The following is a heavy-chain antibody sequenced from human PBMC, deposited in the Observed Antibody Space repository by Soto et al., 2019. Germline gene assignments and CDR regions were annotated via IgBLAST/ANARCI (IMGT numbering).Heavy chain of an antibody. D-gene: IGHD2-2*01. CDR3: AKDFGCSSTSCYGAIDY. CDR2: ISWNSGSI. J-gene: IGHJ4*02. V-gene: IGHV3-9*01. Sequence: EVQLVESGGGLVQPGRSLRLSCAASGFTFDDYAMHWVRQAPGKGLEWVSGISWNSGSIGYADSVKGRFTISRDNAKNFLYLQMNSLRAEDTALYYCAKDFGCSSTSCYGAIDYWGQGTLVTVSS. CDR1: GFTFDDYA.